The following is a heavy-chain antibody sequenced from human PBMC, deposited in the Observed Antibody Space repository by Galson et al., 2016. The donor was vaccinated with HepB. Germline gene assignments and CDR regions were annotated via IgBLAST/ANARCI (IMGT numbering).Heavy chain of an antibody. V-gene: IGHV4-39*01. J-gene: IGHJ4*02. CDR3: SRLMGYDSSAL. D-gene: IGHD3-22*01. Sequence: SETLSLTCTVSRASIRSRSFYWGWIRQPPGKGLEWIGSVYYDGRTSYNPSLQSRVSISIDTSKNQFSLRLSSVTAAGTAVYYCSRLMGYDSSALWGQGTLVTVSS. CDR1: RASIRSRSFY. CDR2: VYYDGRT.